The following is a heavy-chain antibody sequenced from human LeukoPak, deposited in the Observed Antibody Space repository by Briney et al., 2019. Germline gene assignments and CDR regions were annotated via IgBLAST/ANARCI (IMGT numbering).Heavy chain of an antibody. CDR3: ARGRWYYYGSGSYYNYYYGMDV. V-gene: IGHV4-34*01. CDR1: GGSFGGYY. D-gene: IGHD3-10*01. CDR2: INHSGST. J-gene: IGHJ6*02. Sequence: SETLSLTCAVYGGSFGGYYWSWIRQPPGKGLEWIGEINHSGSTNYNPSLKSRVTISVDTSKNQFSLKLSSVTAADTAVYYCARGRWYYYGSGSYYNYYYGMDVWGQGTTVTVSS.